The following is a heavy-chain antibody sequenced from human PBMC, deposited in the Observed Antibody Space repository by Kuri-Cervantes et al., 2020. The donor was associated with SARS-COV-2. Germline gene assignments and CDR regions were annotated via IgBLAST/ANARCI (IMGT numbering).Heavy chain of an antibody. Sequence: SQTLSLTCAVYGGSFSGYYWSWIRQPPGKGLEWIGEINHSGSTNYNPSLKSRVTISVDTSKNQFSLKLSSVTAADTAVYYCARASGYYYGSGSRLDYYGMDVWGQGTTVTVSS. CDR2: INHSGST. D-gene: IGHD3-10*01. J-gene: IGHJ6*02. CDR3: ARASGYYYGSGSRLDYYGMDV. CDR1: GGSFSGYY. V-gene: IGHV4-34*01.